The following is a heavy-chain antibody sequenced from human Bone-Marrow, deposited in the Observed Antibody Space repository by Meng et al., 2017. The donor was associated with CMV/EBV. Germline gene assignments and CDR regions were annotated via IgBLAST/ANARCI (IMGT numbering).Heavy chain of an antibody. CDR3: ARARVRGSKGGFDY. CDR2: IKLDGSEK. D-gene: IGHD1-26*01. J-gene: IGHJ4*02. V-gene: IGHV3-7*01. CDR1: GFVFSTFW. Sequence: GESLKISCAASGFVFSTFWMSWVRQVPGKGLEWVANIKLDGSEKYYVESVRGRFTISRDNAKKSLYLQMDSLRVEDTAVYFCARARVRGSKGGFDYWGQGTRVTGSS.